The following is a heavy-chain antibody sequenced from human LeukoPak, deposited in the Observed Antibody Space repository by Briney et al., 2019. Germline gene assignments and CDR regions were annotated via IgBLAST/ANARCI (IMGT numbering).Heavy chain of an antibody. J-gene: IGHJ4*02. V-gene: IGHV4-38-2*02. D-gene: IGHD6-13*01. CDR2: IYHSGST. CDR1: GYSIGSGYY. Sequence: SETLSLTCTVSGYSIGSGYYWGWIRQPPGKGLEWIGSIYHSGSTYYNPSLKSRVTISVDTSKNQFSLKLSSVTAADTAVYYCASAQQLVLFDYWGQGTLVTVSS. CDR3: ASAQQLVLFDY.